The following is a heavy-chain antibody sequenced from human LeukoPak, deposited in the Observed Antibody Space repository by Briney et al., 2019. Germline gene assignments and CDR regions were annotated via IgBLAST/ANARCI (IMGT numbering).Heavy chain of an antibody. D-gene: IGHD3-10*01. CDR1: GYTFTSYG. J-gene: IGHJ4*02. CDR2: INAGNGNT. CDR3: ARVTMVRGVLLDY. V-gene: IGHV1-3*01. Sequence: ASVKVSCKASGYTFTSYGISWVRQAPGQRLEWMGWINAGNGNTKYSQKFQGRVTITRDTSASTAYMELSSLRSEDTAVYYCARVTMVRGVLLDYWGQGTLVTVSS.